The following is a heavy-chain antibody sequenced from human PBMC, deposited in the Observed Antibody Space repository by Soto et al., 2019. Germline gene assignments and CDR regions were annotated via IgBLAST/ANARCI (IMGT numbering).Heavy chain of an antibody. CDR1: GYTFTSYD. D-gene: IGHD3-22*01. J-gene: IGHJ3*02. V-gene: IGHV1-8*01. CDR3: AGPYYDRRADAFDI. Sequence: ASVKVSCKASGYTFTSYDINWVRQATGQGLEWMGWMNPNSGNTGYAQKFQGRVTMTRNTSISTAYMELSSLRSEDTAVYYCAGPYYDRRADAFDIWGQGTIVTVSS. CDR2: MNPNSGNT.